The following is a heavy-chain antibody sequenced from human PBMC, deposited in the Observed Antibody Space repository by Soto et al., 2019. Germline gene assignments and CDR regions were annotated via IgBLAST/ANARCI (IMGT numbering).Heavy chain of an antibody. CDR1: GYSFTNYW. J-gene: IGHJ6*02. Sequence: PGESLKISCKGSGYSFTNYWISWVRQMPGKGLEWMGRIDPSDSYIDYSPSFQGHVTLSADKSISTAYLQWSRLKASDTAMYYCASSAILGVVPRMDVWGQGTTVTVSS. V-gene: IGHV5-10-1*01. CDR3: ASSAILGVVPRMDV. D-gene: IGHD3-3*01. CDR2: IDPSDSYI.